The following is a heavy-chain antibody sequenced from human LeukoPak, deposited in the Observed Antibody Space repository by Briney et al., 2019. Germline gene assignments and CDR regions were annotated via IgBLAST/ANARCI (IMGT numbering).Heavy chain of an antibody. CDR3: ARRTGDSSGRGAFDI. Sequence: PSQTLSLTCTVSGVSISSDDYYWNWIRQPPGKGLEWIGYIYYSGNTYYNPSLRSRVTISVGTSKNQFSLKLSSVTAADTAVYYCARRTGDSSGRGAFDIWGQGTMVTVSS. CDR2: IYYSGNT. CDR1: GVSISSDDYY. D-gene: IGHD3-22*01. J-gene: IGHJ3*02. V-gene: IGHV4-30-4*01.